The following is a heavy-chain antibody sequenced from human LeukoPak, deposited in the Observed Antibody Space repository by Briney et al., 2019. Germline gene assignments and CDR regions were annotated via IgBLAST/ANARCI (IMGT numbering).Heavy chain of an antibody. Sequence: PGGSLRLSCAASGFTFATYAMSWVRQAPGKGLEWVSAISGSGASTYYADSVKGRFTISRDNSKNTLYLQMNSLRAEDTAVYYCAKDVDSSGYFDAFDIWGQGTMVTVSS. CDR2: ISGSGAST. D-gene: IGHD3-22*01. CDR1: GFTFATYA. CDR3: AKDVDSSGYFDAFDI. J-gene: IGHJ3*02. V-gene: IGHV3-23*01.